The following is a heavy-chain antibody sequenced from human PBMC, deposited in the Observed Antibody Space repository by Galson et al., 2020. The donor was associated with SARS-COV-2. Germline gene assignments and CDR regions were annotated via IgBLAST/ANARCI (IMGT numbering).Heavy chain of an antibody. CDR1: GGSISSYY. V-gene: IGHV4-59*13. CDR3: ARSVLYGDYELDV. CDR2: IYYSGST. J-gene: IGHJ6*02. Sequence: SETLSLTCTVSGGSISSYYWSWIRQPPGKGLEWIGYIYYSGSTNYNPSLKSRVTISVDTSKNQFSLKLSSVTAADTAVYYCARSVLYGDYELDVWGQGTTVTVSS. D-gene: IGHD4-17*01.